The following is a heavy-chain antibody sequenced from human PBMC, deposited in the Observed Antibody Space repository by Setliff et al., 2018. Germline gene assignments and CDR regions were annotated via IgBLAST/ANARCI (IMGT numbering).Heavy chain of an antibody. Sequence: SETLSLTCTVSGGSISSYYWSWIRQPPGKGLEWIGYIYYSGSTNYNPSLKSRVTISVDTSKDQSSLKLSSVTAADTAVYYCARGGYYGSGSYKHWGQGTLVTVSS. J-gene: IGHJ4*02. CDR1: GGSISSYY. CDR3: ARGGYYGSGSYKH. CDR2: IYYSGST. D-gene: IGHD3-10*01. V-gene: IGHV4-59*12.